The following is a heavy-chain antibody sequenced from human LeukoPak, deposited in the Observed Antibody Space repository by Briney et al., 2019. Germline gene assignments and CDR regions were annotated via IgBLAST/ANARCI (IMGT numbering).Heavy chain of an antibody. CDR1: GYTFTSYD. CDR3: ARLWFGELLFDY. CDR2: MNPNSGNT. J-gene: IGHJ4*02. D-gene: IGHD3-10*01. Sequence: ASVKVSCKASGYTFTSYDINWVRQATGQGLEWMGWMNPNSGNTGYAQKFQGRVTMTRNTSISTAYMELSSLRSEDTAVYYCARLWFGELLFDYWGQGTLVTVSS. V-gene: IGHV1-8*01.